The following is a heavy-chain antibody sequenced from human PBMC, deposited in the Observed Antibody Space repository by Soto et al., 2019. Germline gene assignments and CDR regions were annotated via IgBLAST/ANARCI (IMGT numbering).Heavy chain of an antibody. CDR2: IYYSGST. CDR3: ERLAGYCSINGCHGDYAMDV. CDR1: GGSISSSSYY. V-gene: IGHV4-39*01. Sequence: SETLSLTCTVSGGSISSSSYYWGWIRQPPWKGLEWIGSIYYSGSTYYNPSLKSRVTISVDRSKNQFSLRLTSVTAADTAVYYCERLAGYCSINGCHGDYAMDVWGQGTTVTVSS. J-gene: IGHJ6*02. D-gene: IGHD2-2*01.